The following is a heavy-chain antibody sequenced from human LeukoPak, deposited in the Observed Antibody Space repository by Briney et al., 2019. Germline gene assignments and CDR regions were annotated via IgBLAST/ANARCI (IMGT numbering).Heavy chain of an antibody. Sequence: PSETLSLTCAVYGGAFSGYYWSWIRQPPGKGLDWIGEVNHSGSTNYNPSLKSRVTISVDTSKNQFSLKLSSVTAADTAVYYCARNPATAIPFDYWGQGTLVTVSS. D-gene: IGHD2-2*02. J-gene: IGHJ4*02. CDR2: VNHSGST. V-gene: IGHV4-34*01. CDR1: GGAFSGYY. CDR3: ARNPATAIPFDY.